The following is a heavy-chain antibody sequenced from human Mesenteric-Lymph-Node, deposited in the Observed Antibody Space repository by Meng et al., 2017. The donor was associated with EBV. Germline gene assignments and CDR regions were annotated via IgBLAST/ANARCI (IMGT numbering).Heavy chain of an antibody. J-gene: IGHJ5*02. CDR2: INPSGGST. CDR3: ASAAQSATAALDH. D-gene: IGHD2-21*02. V-gene: IGHV1-46*02. Sequence: QVHLEQSGAEVKKPGASVTVSCKASGYTFNTYYIQWVRQAPGQGLEWMGIINPSGGSTNYAEKFQGRVIMTRDTSISTVYMKLSSLRSEDTALYYCASAAQSATAALDHWGQGTLVTVSS. CDR1: GYTFNTYY.